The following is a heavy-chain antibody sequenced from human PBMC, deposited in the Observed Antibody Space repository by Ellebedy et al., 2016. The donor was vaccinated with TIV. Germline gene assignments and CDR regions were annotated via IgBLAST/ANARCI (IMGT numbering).Heavy chain of an antibody. CDR3: AGRGY. J-gene: IGHJ4*02. D-gene: IGHD3-10*01. CDR1: GFTFNNYA. Sequence: GGSLRLXCAASGFTFNNYAMSWVRQAPGKGLEWVANIKQDGSEKYYVDSVKGRFTISRDNAKNSLYLQMNSLRAEDTAVYYCAGRGYWGQGTLVTVSS. CDR2: IKQDGSEK. V-gene: IGHV3-7*01.